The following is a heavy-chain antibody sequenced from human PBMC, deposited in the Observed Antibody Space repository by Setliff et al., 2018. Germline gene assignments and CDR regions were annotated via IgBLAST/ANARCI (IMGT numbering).Heavy chain of an antibody. CDR3: ARLLNGWTKPFDV. V-gene: IGHV5-51*01. Sequence: PGESLKISCKGSGYSFSNYWIGWVRQMPGKGLEWMGIVYPGDSDTRYSPSFEGQVTISADKSISTAYLQWSSLKASDSAMYYCARLLNGWTKPFDVWGQGTMVTVSS. J-gene: IGHJ3*01. CDR2: VYPGDSDT. D-gene: IGHD6-19*01. CDR1: GYSFSNYW.